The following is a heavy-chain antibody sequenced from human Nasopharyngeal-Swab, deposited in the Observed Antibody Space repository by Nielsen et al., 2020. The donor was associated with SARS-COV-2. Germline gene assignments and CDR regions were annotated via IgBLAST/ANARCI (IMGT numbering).Heavy chain of an antibody. Sequence: GESLKISCAASGFTFSSYGMHWVRQAPGKGLEWVAVISYDGSNKYYADSVKGRFTISRDNSKNTLYLQMNSLRAEDTAVYYCVKDRSHLYDFWSWSYGMDVWGQGTTVTVSS. CDR3: VKDRSHLYDFWSWSYGMDV. D-gene: IGHD3-3*01. CDR2: ISYDGSNK. J-gene: IGHJ6*02. CDR1: GFTFSSYG. V-gene: IGHV3-30*18.